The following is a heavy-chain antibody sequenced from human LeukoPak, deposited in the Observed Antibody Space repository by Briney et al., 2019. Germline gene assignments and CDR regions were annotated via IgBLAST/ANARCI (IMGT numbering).Heavy chain of an antibody. J-gene: IGHJ4*02. D-gene: IGHD1-1*01. CDR1: GFTFSSYG. CDR2: ISGSGGST. V-gene: IGHV3-23*01. Sequence: GGSLRLSCAASGFTFSSYGMSWVRQAPGKGLEWVSAISGSGGSTYYADSVKGRFTISRDNAKNSLYLQMNSLRAEDTAVYYCARDLNWETYWGQGTLVTVSS. CDR3: ARDLNWETY.